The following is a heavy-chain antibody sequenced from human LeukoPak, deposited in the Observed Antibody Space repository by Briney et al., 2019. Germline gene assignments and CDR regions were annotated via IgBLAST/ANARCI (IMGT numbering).Heavy chain of an antibody. D-gene: IGHD2-15*01. J-gene: IGHJ4*02. Sequence: GGSLRLSCAASGFTFRSNAMSWIRQAPGKGLERVSAISGGSSTYYADSVKGRFTISRDNAKNSLYLQMNSLRDEDTAVYYCTGQLQLNYWGRGTLVTVSS. CDR3: TGQLQLNY. CDR2: ISGGSST. V-gene: IGHV3-23*01. CDR1: GFTFRSNA.